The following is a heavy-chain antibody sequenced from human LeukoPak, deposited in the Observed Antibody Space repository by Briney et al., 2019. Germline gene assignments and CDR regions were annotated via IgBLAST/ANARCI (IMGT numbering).Heavy chain of an antibody. J-gene: IGHJ4*02. Sequence: ASVKVSCKASGYTFTDYYLHWVRQAPGQGLEWMGWINPNSGGTNYARKFQGGFTMTRDTSISTAYMELSSLRSDDTAVYCCAKDAGSSGWTRFDYWGQGTLVTVSS. CDR3: AKDAGSSGWTRFDY. D-gene: IGHD6-19*01. CDR1: GYTFTDYY. V-gene: IGHV1-2*02. CDR2: INPNSGGT.